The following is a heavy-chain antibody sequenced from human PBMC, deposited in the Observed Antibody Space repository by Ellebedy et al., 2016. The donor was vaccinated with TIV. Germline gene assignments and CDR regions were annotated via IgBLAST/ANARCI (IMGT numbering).Heavy chain of an antibody. J-gene: IGHJ5*02. CDR3: VGFGVFNL. CDR2: ITWNGVNT. V-gene: IGHV3-43*01. D-gene: IGHD3-3*01. CDR1: GFAFEHNT. Sequence: GESLKISCAASGFAFEHNTMHWVRQGPGKGLEWISLITWNGVNTEYADSVKGRFTISRENAKNALFLQMDGLRVDDSAVYYCVGFGVFNLWGQGAPVTVSS.